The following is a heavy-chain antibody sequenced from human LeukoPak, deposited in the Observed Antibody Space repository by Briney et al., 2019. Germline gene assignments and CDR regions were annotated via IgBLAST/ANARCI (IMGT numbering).Heavy chain of an antibody. Sequence: ASVKVSCKASGYTFTGYYMHWVRQAPGQGLEWMGWINPNSGGTNYAQNLQGRVTMTTDTSTSTAYMELRSLRSDDTAVYYCAREGNPIHYYYMDVWGKGTTVTVSS. V-gene: IGHV1-2*02. CDR2: INPNSGGT. CDR1: GYTFTGYY. CDR3: AREGNPIHYYYMDV. J-gene: IGHJ6*03.